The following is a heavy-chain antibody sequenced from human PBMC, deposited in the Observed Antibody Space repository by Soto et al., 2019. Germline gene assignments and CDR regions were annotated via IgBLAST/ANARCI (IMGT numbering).Heavy chain of an antibody. CDR1: GGSISSGDYY. J-gene: IGHJ5*02. CDR3: ARTRGYSGYDYSPWFGP. V-gene: IGHV4-30-4*01. D-gene: IGHD5-12*01. CDR2: IYYSRST. Sequence: SETLSLTCTVSGGSISSGDYYWSWIRQPPGKGLEWIGYIYYSRSTYYNPSLKSRVTISVDTSKNQFSLKLSSVTAADTAVYYCARTRGYSGYDYSPWFGPWGQGTLVTVSS.